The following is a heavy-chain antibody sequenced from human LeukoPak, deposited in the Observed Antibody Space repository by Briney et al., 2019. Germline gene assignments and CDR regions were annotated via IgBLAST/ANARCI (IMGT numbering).Heavy chain of an antibody. CDR3: ARGPGKYDFWSGYYNYYYYYMDV. CDR2: VNPNSGNT. Sequence: ASVRVSCKASGYTFTSYDINWVRQATGQGLELMGWVNPNSGNTGYAQKFQGRVTITRNTSISTAYMELSSLRSEDTAVYYCARGPGKYDFWSGYYNYYYYYMDVWGKGTTVTVSS. V-gene: IGHV1-8*03. D-gene: IGHD3-3*01. CDR1: GYTFTSYD. J-gene: IGHJ6*03.